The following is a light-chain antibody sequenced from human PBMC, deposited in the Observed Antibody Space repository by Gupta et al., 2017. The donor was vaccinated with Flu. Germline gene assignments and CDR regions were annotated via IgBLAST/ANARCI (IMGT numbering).Light chain of an antibody. CDR2: GAS. J-gene: IGKJ1*01. CDR3: QQSDSTLRT. Sequence: PSSLSASVGDRVTITCRASQSISSYLNWYQQKPGKAPKLLIFGASNLQSGVPSRFSGSGSGTDFTLTIGSLQPEDFATYYCQQSDSTLRTFGQGTKVEVE. CDR1: QSISSY. V-gene: IGKV1-39*01.